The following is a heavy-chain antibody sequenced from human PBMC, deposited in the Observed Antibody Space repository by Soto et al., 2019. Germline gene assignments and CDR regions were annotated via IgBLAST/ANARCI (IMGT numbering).Heavy chain of an antibody. Sequence: QLQLQESGPGLVKPSETLSLTCTVSGGSISSSSYYWGWIRQPPGKGLEWIGSVYYSGSTYYNPSLKSRVTISVDTSKNQFSLKLSSVTAADTAVYYCARLSAREPTDWGQGTLVTVSS. CDR1: GGSISSSSYY. D-gene: IGHD6-13*01. CDR2: VYYSGST. CDR3: ARLSAREPTD. J-gene: IGHJ4*02. V-gene: IGHV4-39*01.